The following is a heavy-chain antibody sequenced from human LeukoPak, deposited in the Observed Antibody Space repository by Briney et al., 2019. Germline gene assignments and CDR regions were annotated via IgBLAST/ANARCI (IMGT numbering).Heavy chain of an antibody. D-gene: IGHD2-15*01. V-gene: IGHV3-74*01. CDR1: GFNFSNYW. J-gene: IGHJ4*02. Sequence: GGSLRLSCAASGFNFSNYWMHWVRQAPGKGLEWVSRINIAGSVTTYADSVKGRFTISRDNAKKMLYLQMNSLRAEDTAVYYCARDMVDWGQGTLVTVPS. CDR2: INIAGSVT. CDR3: ARDMVD.